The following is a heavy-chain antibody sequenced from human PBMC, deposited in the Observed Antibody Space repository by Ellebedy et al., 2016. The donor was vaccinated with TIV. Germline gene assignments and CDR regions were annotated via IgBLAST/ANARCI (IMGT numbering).Heavy chain of an antibody. CDR3: AKDPSVLRMSAFDI. CDR2: ISGSGGST. J-gene: IGHJ3*02. V-gene: IGHV3-23*01. Sequence: PSETLSLTCTVSGGSISSYYWSWVRQAPGKGLEWVSAISGSGGSTYYADSVKGRFTISRDNSKNTLYLQMNSLRAEDTAVYYCAKDPSVLRMSAFDIWGQGTMVTVSS. D-gene: IGHD2/OR15-2a*01. CDR1: GGSISSYY.